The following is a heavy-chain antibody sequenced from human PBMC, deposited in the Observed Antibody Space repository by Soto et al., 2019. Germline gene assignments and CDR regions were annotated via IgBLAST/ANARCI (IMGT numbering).Heavy chain of an antibody. D-gene: IGHD1-26*01. V-gene: IGHV3-23*01. Sequence: EVQLLESGGGLVQPGGSLRLCCAASGFTFSSYAMSWVRQAPGKGLEWVSTISGSGGNAYYADSVKGRFTISRDNSKNTLHLQMNSLIADDTAVYYCAKDGASGSYPPYYYYGMDVWGQGTTVTVSS. CDR2: ISGSGGNA. CDR1: GFTFSSYA. J-gene: IGHJ6*02. CDR3: AKDGASGSYPPYYYYGMDV.